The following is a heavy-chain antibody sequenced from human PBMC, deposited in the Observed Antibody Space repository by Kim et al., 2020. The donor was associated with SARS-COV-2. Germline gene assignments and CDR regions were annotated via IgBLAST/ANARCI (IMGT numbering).Heavy chain of an antibody. Sequence: KYEQRLQGRGTMATDPSTNTAYMELRSLRSDDTAVYYCARETRIIFEGMTVWGQGTTVTVSS. J-gene: IGHJ6*02. CDR3: ARETRIIFEGMTV. V-gene: IGHV1-18*01. D-gene: IGHD3-3*01.